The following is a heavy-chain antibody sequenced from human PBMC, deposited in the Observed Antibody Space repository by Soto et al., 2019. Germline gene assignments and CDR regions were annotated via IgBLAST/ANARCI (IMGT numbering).Heavy chain of an antibody. CDR2: IKSKTDGGTT. J-gene: IGHJ6*02. CDR3: TSSPDVCGGDCYYYYYYGMDV. Sequence: PGESLKISCKGSGYSFTSYWMSWVRQAPGKGLEWVGRIKSKTDGGTTDYAAPVKGRFTISRDDSKNTLYLQMNSLKTEDTAVYYCTSSPDVCGGDCYYYYYYGMDVWGQGTTVTVSS. V-gene: IGHV3-15*01. CDR1: GYSFTSYW. D-gene: IGHD2-21*02.